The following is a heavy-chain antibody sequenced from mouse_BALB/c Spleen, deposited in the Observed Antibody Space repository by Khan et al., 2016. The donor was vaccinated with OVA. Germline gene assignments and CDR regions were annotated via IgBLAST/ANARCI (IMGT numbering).Heavy chain of an antibody. CDR1: GYTFTSYW. Sequence: QVQLQQPGAELVKPGASVKLSCKTSGYTFTSYWIQWVKQRPGQGLGWIGEIFPGTGTTYYNENFKGKATLTIDTSSTTAYMQLSSLTSEDSAVFFCARGYFGTYECAYWGQGTLVTVSS. D-gene: IGHD2-1*01. J-gene: IGHJ3*01. V-gene: IGHV1S132*01. CDR3: ARGYFGTYECAY. CDR2: IFPGTGTT.